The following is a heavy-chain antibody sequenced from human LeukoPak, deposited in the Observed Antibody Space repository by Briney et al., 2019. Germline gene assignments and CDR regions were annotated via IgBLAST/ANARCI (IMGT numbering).Heavy chain of an antibody. CDR2: IDPGDSQT. V-gene: IGHV5-10-1*01. J-gene: IGHJ5*02. D-gene: IGHD3-22*01. Sequence: TGESLKISCKGSAYIFTNYWISWVRQMPGKGLEWMGRIDPGDSQTNYSPSFQGHVTISADKSISTAYLPWSSVKASDTAMYYCARHSSVLNSFDPWGQGTLVTVSS. CDR1: AYIFTNYW. CDR3: ARHSSVLNSFDP.